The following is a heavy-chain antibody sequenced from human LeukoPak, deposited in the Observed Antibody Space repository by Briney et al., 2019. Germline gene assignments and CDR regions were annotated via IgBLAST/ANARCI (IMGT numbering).Heavy chain of an antibody. J-gene: IGHJ4*02. Sequence: WETLSLTCSVSGGSMGNFYWSWIRHPPGKGLEWIGYISYSGSTSSNPSLKSRVTMSLDTSKNHFSLNLISVTAADTAVYYCARNPNFWSLDYWGQGVLVIVSS. CDR1: GGSMGNFY. CDR3: ARNPNFWSLDY. CDR2: ISYSGST. D-gene: IGHD2-8*02. V-gene: IGHV4-59*01.